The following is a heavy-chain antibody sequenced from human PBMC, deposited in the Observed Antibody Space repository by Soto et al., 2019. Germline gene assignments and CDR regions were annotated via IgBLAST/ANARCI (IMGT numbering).Heavy chain of an antibody. CDR2: ISGSGGTT. Sequence: GGSLRLSCAASGFTFSTFAMSWVRQAPGKGMEWVSAISGSGGTTYNADSVKGRFTISRDNSKNTLYLQMNSLRDEDTAVYYCARDYKYYDSSGYYPVPYFDYWGQGTLVTVSS. J-gene: IGHJ4*02. CDR1: GFTFSTFA. D-gene: IGHD3-22*01. CDR3: ARDYKYYDSSGYYPVPYFDY. V-gene: IGHV3-23*01.